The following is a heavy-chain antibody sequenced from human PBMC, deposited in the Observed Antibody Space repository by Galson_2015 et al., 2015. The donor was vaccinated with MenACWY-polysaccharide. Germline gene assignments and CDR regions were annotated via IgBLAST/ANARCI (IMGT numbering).Heavy chain of an antibody. CDR3: ANCYYDSSGFPD. V-gene: IGHV4-39*01. D-gene: IGHD3-22*01. CDR1: GGSISSRSYY. J-gene: IGHJ4*02. Sequence: LSLTCTVSGGSISSRSYYWGWIRQSPGKGLEWIANIYYSGTTFYNPSLKGRVTVSVDTSKNQFSLKLGSVTAADTAVYYCANCYYDSSGFPDWGQGTLVTVSS. CDR2: IYYSGTT.